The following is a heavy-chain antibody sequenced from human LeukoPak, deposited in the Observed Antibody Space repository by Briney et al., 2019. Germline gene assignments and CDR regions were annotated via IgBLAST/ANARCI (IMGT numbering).Heavy chain of an antibody. CDR3: AILIVVVPAARGDFDY. D-gene: IGHD2-2*01. J-gene: IGHJ4*02. Sequence: ASVKVSCKASGYTFTGYYMHWVRQAPGQRLEWMGWINAGNGNTKYSQKFQGRVTITRDTSASTAYMELSSLRSEDTAVYYCAILIVVVPAARGDFDYWGQGTLVTVSS. CDR1: GYTFTGYY. V-gene: IGHV1-3*01. CDR2: INAGNGNT.